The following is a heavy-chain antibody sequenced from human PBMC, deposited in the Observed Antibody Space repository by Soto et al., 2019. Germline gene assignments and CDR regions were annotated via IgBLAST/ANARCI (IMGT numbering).Heavy chain of an antibody. CDR3: ARGINVGGAFDI. J-gene: IGHJ3*02. CDR1: GGSISSGGYY. CDR2: IYYSGST. D-gene: IGHD3-10*01. V-gene: IGHV4-31*03. Sequence: QVQLQESGPGLVKPSQTLSLTCTVSGGSISSGGYYWSWIRQHPGKGLEWIGYIYYSGSTYYNPSLKNRVTISVDTSKNQFSLKLSSVTAADTAVYYCARGINVGGAFDIWGQGTMVTVSS.